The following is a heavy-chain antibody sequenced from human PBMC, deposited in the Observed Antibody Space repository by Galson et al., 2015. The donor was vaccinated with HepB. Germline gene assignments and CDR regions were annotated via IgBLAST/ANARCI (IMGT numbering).Heavy chain of an antibody. J-gene: IGHJ3*02. CDR1: GGSISSGNW. Sequence: LSLTCAVSGGSISSGNWWSWVRQPPGKGLEWIGEIYHSGSTNYNPSLKSRVTISVDKSKNQFSLKLSSVTAADTAVYYCARTREVTTTYDAFDIWGQGTMVTVSS. D-gene: IGHD4-17*01. V-gene: IGHV4-4*02. CDR3: ARTREVTTTYDAFDI. CDR2: IYHSGST.